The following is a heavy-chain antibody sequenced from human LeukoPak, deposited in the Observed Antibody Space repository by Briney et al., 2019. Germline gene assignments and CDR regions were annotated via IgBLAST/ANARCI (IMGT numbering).Heavy chain of an antibody. D-gene: IGHD6-6*01. Sequence: GGSLRLSCAASGFTFSSYGMSWVRQAPGKGLEWVSAISGSGGSTYYADSVKGRFTISRDNSKNTLYLQMNSLRAEDTAVYYCARAVTAYSSSFGYWGQGTLVTVSS. CDR1: GFTFSSYG. V-gene: IGHV3-23*01. CDR3: ARAVTAYSSSFGY. CDR2: ISGSGGST. J-gene: IGHJ4*02.